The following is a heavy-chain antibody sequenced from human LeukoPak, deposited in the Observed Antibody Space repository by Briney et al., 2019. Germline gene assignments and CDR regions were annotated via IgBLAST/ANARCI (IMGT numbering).Heavy chain of an antibody. CDR2: MNPNSGST. Sequence: ASVKVSCKTSGHTFTTYDINWVRQATGQGLEWMGWMNPNSGSTGYAEEFQGRLSMTGNTSISTVYMELSSLRTEDTAVYYCVRGLVRGGIPYWGQGTLVTVSS. V-gene: IGHV1-8*01. CDR1: GHTFTTYD. D-gene: IGHD3-10*01. J-gene: IGHJ4*02. CDR3: VRGLVRGGIPY.